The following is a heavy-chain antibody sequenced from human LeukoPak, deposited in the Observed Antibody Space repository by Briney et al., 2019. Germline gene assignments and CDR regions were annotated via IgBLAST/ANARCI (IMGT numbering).Heavy chain of an antibody. CDR3: ARGFDIVIVPAATGWFDP. CDR2: INHSGST. D-gene: IGHD2-2*01. V-gene: IGHV4-34*01. Sequence: PSETLSLTCAVYGGSFSGYYWSWIRQPPGKGLEWIGEINHSGSTNYNPSLKSRVTISVDTSKNQFSLKLSSVTAADTAVYYCARGFDIVIVPAATGWFDPWGQGTLVTVSS. CDR1: GGSFSGYY. J-gene: IGHJ5*02.